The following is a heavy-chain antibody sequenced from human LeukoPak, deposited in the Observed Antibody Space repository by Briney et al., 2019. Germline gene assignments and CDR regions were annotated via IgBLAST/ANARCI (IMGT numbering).Heavy chain of an antibody. CDR3: ARHQDKLSSSWYVSYFDY. Sequence: SETLSLTCAVYGGSFSGYYWSWIRQPPGKGLEWIGEINHSGSTNYNPSLKSRVTISVDTSKNQFSLKLSSVTAADTAVYYCARHQDKLSSSWYVSYFDYWGQGTLVTVSS. CDR1: GGSFSGYY. D-gene: IGHD6-13*01. V-gene: IGHV4-34*01. J-gene: IGHJ4*02. CDR2: INHSGST.